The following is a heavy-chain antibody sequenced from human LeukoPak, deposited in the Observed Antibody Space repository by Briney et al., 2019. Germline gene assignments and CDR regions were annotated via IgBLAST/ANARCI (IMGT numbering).Heavy chain of an antibody. CDR3: ARGGYSYGLRQPSENWFDP. J-gene: IGHJ5*02. Sequence: PSETLSLTCTVSGGSISSSSYYWGWIRQPPGKGLEWIGSIYYSGSTYYNPSPKSRVTISVDTSKNQFSLKLSSVTAADTAVYYCARGGYSYGLRQPSENWFDPWGQGTLVTVSS. D-gene: IGHD5-18*01. V-gene: IGHV4-39*07. CDR2: IYYSGST. CDR1: GGSISSSSYY.